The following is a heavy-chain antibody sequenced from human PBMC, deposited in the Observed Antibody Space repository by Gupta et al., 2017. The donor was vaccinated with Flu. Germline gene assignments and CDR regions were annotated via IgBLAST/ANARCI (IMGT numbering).Heavy chain of an antibody. D-gene: IGHD5-18*01. V-gene: IGHV1-2*02. CDR1: GYTFTGYY. Sequence: QVQLVQSGAEVKKPGASVKVSCKASGYTFTGYYMHWVRQAPGQGLEWMGWINPNSGGTNYAQKFQGRVTMTRDTSISTAYMELSRLRSDDTAVYYCARDPVRAINTAMAYYFDYWGQGTLVTVSS. CDR2: INPNSGGT. CDR3: ARDPVRAINTAMAYYFDY. J-gene: IGHJ4*02.